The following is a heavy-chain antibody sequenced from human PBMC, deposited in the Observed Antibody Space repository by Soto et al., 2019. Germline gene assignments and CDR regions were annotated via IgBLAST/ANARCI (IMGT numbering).Heavy chain of an antibody. CDR1: GFTFSSYG. CDR2: ISYDGSNK. J-gene: IGHJ4*02. Sequence: VGSLRLSCAASGFTFSSYGMHWVRQAPGKGLEWVAVISYDGSNKYYADSVKGRFTISRDNSKNTLYLQMNSLRAEDTAVYYCAKDSPTILSPDYWGQGTLVTVSS. D-gene: IGHD3-9*01. CDR3: AKDSPTILSPDY. V-gene: IGHV3-30*18.